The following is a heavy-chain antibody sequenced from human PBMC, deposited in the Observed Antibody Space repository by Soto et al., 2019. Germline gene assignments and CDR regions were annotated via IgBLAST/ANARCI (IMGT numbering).Heavy chain of an antibody. Sequence: SETLSLTCTVSGGSISSGDYYWSWIRQPPGKGLEWIGYIYYSGSTYYNPSLKSRVTISVDTSKNQFSLKLSSVIAADTAVYYCARAYTGYSSLDYWGQGTLVTVSS. V-gene: IGHV4-30-4*02. CDR2: IYYSGST. CDR1: GGSISSGDYY. D-gene: IGHD5-12*01. J-gene: IGHJ4*02. CDR3: ARAYTGYSSLDY.